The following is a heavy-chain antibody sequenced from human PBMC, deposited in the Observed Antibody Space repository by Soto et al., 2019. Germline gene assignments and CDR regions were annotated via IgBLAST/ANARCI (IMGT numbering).Heavy chain of an antibody. CDR1: WFSFHSYC. Sequence: AGGSLRLSRAAPWFSFHSYCMHWVPQGPGKGLEWVAVISYDGSNKYYADSVKGRFTISRDNSKNTLYLQMNSLRAEDTAVYYCAKDRLEMATMLVDYWGQGTLVTVSS. CDR2: ISYDGSNK. V-gene: IGHV3-30*18. J-gene: IGHJ4*02. CDR3: AKDRLEMATMLVDY. D-gene: IGHD5-12*01.